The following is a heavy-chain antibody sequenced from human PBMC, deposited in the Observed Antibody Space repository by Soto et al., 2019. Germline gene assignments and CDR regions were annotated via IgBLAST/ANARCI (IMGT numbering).Heavy chain of an antibody. CDR3: ASPYYYDSSAPDAFDI. CDR2: IYYSGST. D-gene: IGHD3-22*01. J-gene: IGHJ3*02. CDR1: GGSISSSSYY. Sequence: QLQLQESGPGLVKPSETLSLTCTVSGGSISSSSYYWGWIRQPPGKGLEWIGSIYYSGSTYYNPSVKSRVTISVDTSKNQFSLKLSSVTAADTAVYYCASPYYYDSSAPDAFDIWGQGTMVTVSS. V-gene: IGHV4-39*01.